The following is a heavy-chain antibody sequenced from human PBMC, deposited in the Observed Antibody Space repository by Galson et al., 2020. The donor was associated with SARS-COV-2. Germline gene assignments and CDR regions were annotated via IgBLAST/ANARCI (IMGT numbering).Heavy chain of an antibody. V-gene: IGHV1-18*01. CDR2: LSSYNGNT. D-gene: IGHD1-26*01. CDR1: GYTFTNYG. Sequence: ASVKVSCKASGYTFTNYGISWVRQAPGQGLDWMGWLSSYNGNTNFAQKFQGRVTMTTDTSTSSAYMELRSLRSDDTAVYYCARRGTYPSFYDFWGQGTLVTVSS. J-gene: IGHJ4*02. CDR3: ARRGTYPSFYDF.